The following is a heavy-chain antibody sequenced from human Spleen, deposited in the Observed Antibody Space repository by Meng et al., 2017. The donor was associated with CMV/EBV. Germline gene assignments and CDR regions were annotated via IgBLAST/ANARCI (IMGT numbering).Heavy chain of an antibody. CDR2: IYYSGNT. CDR1: GGSFSGYY. D-gene: IGHD3-3*01. CDR3: ARDTENDFNAFDI. V-gene: IGHV4-59*01. J-gene: IGHJ3*02. Sequence: SETLSLTCAVYGGSFSGYYWTWIRQPPGKGLEWIGYIYYSGNTNYNPSLKSRVTISTDRSKNQFSLKLRSVTAADTAVYYCARDTENDFNAFDIWGRGTMVTVSS.